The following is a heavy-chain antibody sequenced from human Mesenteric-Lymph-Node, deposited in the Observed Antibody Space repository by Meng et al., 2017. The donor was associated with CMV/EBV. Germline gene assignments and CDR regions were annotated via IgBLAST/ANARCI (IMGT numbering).Heavy chain of an antibody. CDR2: ISSSSSYI. V-gene: IGHV3-21*01. CDR1: GFTFSSYS. Sequence: GGSLRLSCAASGFTFSSYSMNWVRQAPGKGLEWVSSISSSSSYIYYADSVKGRFTISRDNAKNSLYLQMNSLRAEDTAVYYCAREDYDFWSGWGWGQGTLVTVSS. CDR3: AREDYDFWSGWG. D-gene: IGHD3-3*01. J-gene: IGHJ4*02.